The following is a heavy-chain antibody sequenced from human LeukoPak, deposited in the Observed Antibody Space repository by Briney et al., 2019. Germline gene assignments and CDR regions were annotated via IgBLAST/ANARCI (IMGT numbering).Heavy chain of an antibody. J-gene: IGHJ4*02. CDR2: INPYSGGT. CDR1: GYTFTGYY. V-gene: IGHV1-2*06. CDR3: ARADIVATKDY. Sequence: ASVKVSCKASGYTFTGYYMHWVRQAPGQGLEWMGRINPYSGGTNYAQKFQGRVTLTRDTSISTAYMELSKLRSDDTAVYYCARADIVATKDYWGQGTLVTVSS. D-gene: IGHD2-21*01.